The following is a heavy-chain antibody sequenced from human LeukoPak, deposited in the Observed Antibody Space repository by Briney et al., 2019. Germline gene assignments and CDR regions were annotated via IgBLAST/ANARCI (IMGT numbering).Heavy chain of an antibody. CDR3: ARDVSGSNYWWLDP. CDR2: INPTGDGT. CDR1: GGTFSSYA. V-gene: IGHV1-46*01. D-gene: IGHD1-7*01. J-gene: IGHJ5*02. Sequence: ASVKVSCKASGGTFSSYAISWVRQAPGQGLEWMGLINPTGDGTIYAQNFQGRVTMTKDMSTSTLYMELSSLTSEDTAIYYCARDVSGSNYWWLDPWGQGTLVTVSS.